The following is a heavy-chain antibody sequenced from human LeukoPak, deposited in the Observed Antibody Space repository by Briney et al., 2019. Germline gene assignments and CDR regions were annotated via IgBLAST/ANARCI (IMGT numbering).Heavy chain of an antibody. Sequence: SGGSLRLSCAASGFTFSSYAMSWVRQAPGKGLEWVSAISGSGGSTYYADSVKGRFTISRDNSKNTLYLQMNSLRAEDTAVYYCAKKKWELLDFGTFDYWGQGTLVTVSS. CDR2: ISGSGGST. CDR3: AKKKWELLDFGTFDY. V-gene: IGHV3-23*01. J-gene: IGHJ4*02. D-gene: IGHD1-26*01. CDR1: GFTFSSYA.